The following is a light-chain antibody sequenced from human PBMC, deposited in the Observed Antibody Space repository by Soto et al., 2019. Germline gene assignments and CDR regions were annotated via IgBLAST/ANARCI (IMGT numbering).Light chain of an antibody. J-gene: IGKJ1*01. V-gene: IGKV3-20*01. Sequence: EIVLTQSPGTLSLSPGEGATLSCRASQNVDSNYLAWYQQKPGQAPRLVISGASSRTSGIPDRFSASGSGTDFTLTISRLEPEDFAVYYCQQYSRAPLTFGQGTKVDIK. CDR3: QQYSRAPLT. CDR2: GAS. CDR1: QNVDSNY.